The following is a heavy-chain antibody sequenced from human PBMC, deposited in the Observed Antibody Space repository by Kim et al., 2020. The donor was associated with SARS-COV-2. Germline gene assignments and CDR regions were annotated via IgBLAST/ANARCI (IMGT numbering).Heavy chain of an antibody. CDR2: INPNSGGT. Sequence: ASVKVSCKASGYTFTGYYMSWVRQAPAQGLEWMGWINPNSGGTNYAQKFQGRVTMTRDTSIRTAYMEVSRLRSDDTASYYCARVGRDGQNYDYFYMDVWGKGTTVTVSS. V-gene: IGHV1-2*02. D-gene: IGHD3-16*01. CDR1: GYTFTGYY. J-gene: IGHJ6*03. CDR3: ARVGRDGQNYDYFYMDV.